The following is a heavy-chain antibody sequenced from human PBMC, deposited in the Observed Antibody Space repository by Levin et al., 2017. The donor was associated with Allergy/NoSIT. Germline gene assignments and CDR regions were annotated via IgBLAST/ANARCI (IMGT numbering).Heavy chain of an antibody. V-gene: IGHV1-2*02. CDR1: GYTFTGYY. D-gene: IGHD4-17*01. Sequence: ASVKVSCKASGYTFTGYYMHWVRQAPGQGLEWMGWINPNSCGTNYAQKFQGRVTMTRDTSISTAYMELSRLRSDDTAVYYCARGGDYGDSMWFDPWGQGTLVTVSS. CDR3: ARGGDYGDSMWFDP. CDR2: INPNSCGT. J-gene: IGHJ5*02.